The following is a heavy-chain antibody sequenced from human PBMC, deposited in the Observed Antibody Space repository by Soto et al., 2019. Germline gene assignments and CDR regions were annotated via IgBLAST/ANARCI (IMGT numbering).Heavy chain of an antibody. V-gene: IGHV4-59*01. CDR1: GGSISSYY. Sequence: QVQLQESGPGLVKPSETLSLTCTVSGGSISSYYWSWIRQPPGKGLEWIGYIYYSGSTNYNPSRKSRVAISVHTSKNQYFLRLSSVSAADTAVYYCARVDGYYIRHCFDPWGQGTLVTVSS. CDR2: IYYSGST. J-gene: IGHJ5*02. CDR3: ARVDGYYIRHCFDP. D-gene: IGHD3-3*01.